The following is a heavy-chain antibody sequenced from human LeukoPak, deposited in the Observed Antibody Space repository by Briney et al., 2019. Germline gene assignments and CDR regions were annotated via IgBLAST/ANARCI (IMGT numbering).Heavy chain of an antibody. CDR1: GFTFSSYD. D-gene: IGHD6-19*01. V-gene: IGHV3-13*01. Sequence: GGSLRLSCAASGFTFSSYDMHWVRQATGKGLEWVSAIGTAGDTYYPGSVKGRFTISRENAKNSLYLQMNSLRAGDTAVYYCARDAGAVAGVYAFDIWGQGTMVTVSS. J-gene: IGHJ3*02. CDR2: IGTAGDT. CDR3: ARDAGAVAGVYAFDI.